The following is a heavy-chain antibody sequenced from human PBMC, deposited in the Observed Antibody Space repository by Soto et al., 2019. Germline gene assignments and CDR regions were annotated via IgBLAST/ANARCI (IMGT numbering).Heavy chain of an antibody. V-gene: IGHV3-23*01. Sequence: GGSLRLSCAGSGFTFRSSDMSWVRQTPEKGLEWASGFSATDGDPYYADPVKGRFTISRDISGNTLYLQMDSLRVEDTAVYYCAKDSDRDYFQHWGQGTQVTVSS. CDR3: AKDSDRDYFQH. CDR1: GFTFRSSD. J-gene: IGHJ1*01. CDR2: FSATDGDP.